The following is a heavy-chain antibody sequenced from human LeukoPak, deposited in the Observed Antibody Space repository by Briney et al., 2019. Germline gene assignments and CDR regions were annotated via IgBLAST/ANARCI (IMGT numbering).Heavy chain of an antibody. D-gene: IGHD3-3*01. CDR3: ARDWRDFWSGSKGGGGYYYYYMDV. Sequence: SETLSLTCTVSGGSISSYYWSWIRQPAGKGLEWIGRIYTSGSTNYNPSLKSRVTMSVGTSKNQFSLKLSSVTAADTAVYYCARDWRDFWSGSKGGGGYYYYYMDVWGKGTTVTVSS. CDR2: IYTSGST. CDR1: GGSISSYY. J-gene: IGHJ6*03. V-gene: IGHV4-4*07.